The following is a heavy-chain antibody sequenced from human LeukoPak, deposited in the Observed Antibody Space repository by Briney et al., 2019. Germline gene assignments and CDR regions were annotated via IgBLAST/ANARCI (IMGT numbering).Heavy chain of an antibody. V-gene: IGHV4-31*03. CDR2: IYYSGST. Sequence: ASETLSLTCTISGGSISSGGYYWSWIRQHPGKGLEWIGYIYYSGSTYYNPSLKSRVTISVDTSKNQFSLKLSSVTAADTAVYYCAREWGGVVAYWGQGTPVTVSS. CDR1: GGSISSGGYY. J-gene: IGHJ4*02. D-gene: IGHD2-2*01. CDR3: AREWGGVVAY.